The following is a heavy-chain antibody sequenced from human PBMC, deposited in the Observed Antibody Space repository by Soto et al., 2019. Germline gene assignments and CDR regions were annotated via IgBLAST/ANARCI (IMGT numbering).Heavy chain of an antibody. CDR2: ISYDGDNQ. D-gene: IGHD3-22*01. Sequence: QRQLVESGGGVVQPGRSLRLSCAGSGFSFSHYAMHWVRQPPGKGLEWVALISYDGDNQYFSDSVRGRFTTSRDNSKTTVYLEMNSLRLDDTATYYCVSPHSDSSNAFDLWGQGTLVTVSS. CDR1: GFSFSHYA. V-gene: IGHV3-30-3*01. J-gene: IGHJ5*02. CDR3: VSPHSDSSNAFDL.